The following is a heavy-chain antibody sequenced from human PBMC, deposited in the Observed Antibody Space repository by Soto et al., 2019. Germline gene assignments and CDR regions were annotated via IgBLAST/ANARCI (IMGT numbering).Heavy chain of an antibody. D-gene: IGHD6-6*01. Sequence: GGSLRLSCAASGFTFSIYWMSWVRQAPGKGLEWVANIKQDGSEKYYVDSVKGRFTISRDNAKNSLYLQMNSLRAEDTAVYYCARVAARLGWFDPWGQGTLVTVSS. CDR3: ARVAARLGWFDP. CDR1: GFTFSIYW. J-gene: IGHJ5*02. CDR2: IKQDGSEK. V-gene: IGHV3-7*03.